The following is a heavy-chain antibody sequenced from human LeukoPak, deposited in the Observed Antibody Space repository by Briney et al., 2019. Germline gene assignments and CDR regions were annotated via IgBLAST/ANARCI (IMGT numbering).Heavy chain of an antibody. CDR2: IIPIFGTA. Sequence: SVKVSCKASGGTFTIYAISWVRQAPGQGLEWMGGIIPIFGTANYAQKFQGRVTITADESTSTAYMELSSLRSEVTAVYYCAISGYDLAYYMDVWGKGTTVTISS. V-gene: IGHV1-69*13. CDR1: GGTFTIYA. CDR3: AISGYDLAYYMDV. D-gene: IGHD5-12*01. J-gene: IGHJ6*03.